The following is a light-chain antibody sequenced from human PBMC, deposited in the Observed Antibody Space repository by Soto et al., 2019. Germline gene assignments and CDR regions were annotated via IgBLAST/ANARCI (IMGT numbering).Light chain of an antibody. Sequence: QSVVTQPVSVSGSPGQSITISCTGTSSDVGGYDYVSWYQQYPGKAPRLIIYEVSSRPSGVSNRFSGSKSGNTASLTISGLRAEDEGDYFCSSFTGTSALILFGGGTKLTVL. CDR2: EVS. J-gene: IGLJ2*01. CDR1: SSDVGGYDY. V-gene: IGLV2-14*01. CDR3: SSFTGTSALIL.